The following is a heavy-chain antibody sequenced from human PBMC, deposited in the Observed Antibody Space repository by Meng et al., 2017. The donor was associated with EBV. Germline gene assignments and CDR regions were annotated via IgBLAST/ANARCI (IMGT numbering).Heavy chain of an antibody. J-gene: IGHJ5*02. CDR1: GYTFTSYA. CDR2: INAGNGNT. D-gene: IGHD2-15*01. CDR3: ARRGGVADWFDP. V-gene: IGHV1-3*01. Sequence: QDQLAESGAEVKKPGASVKVSCKASGYTFTSYAMHWVRQAPGQRLEWMGWINAGNGNTKYSQKFQGRVTITRDTSASTAYMELSSLRSEDTAVYYCARRGGVADWFDPWGQGTLVTVSS.